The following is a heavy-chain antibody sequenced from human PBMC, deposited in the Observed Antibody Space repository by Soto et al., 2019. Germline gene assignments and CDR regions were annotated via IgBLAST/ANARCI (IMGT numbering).Heavy chain of an antibody. D-gene: IGHD6-13*01. CDR2: IKSKTDGGTT. V-gene: IGHV3-15*01. Sequence: VGSLRLSCAAPGFTFSNAWMSWVRQAPGKGLEWVGRIKSKTDGGTTDYAAPVKGRFTISRDDSKNTLYLQMNSLRAEDTAVYYCARDLGSSWYPEYFQHWGQGTLVTVSS. CDR1: GFTFSNAW. J-gene: IGHJ1*01. CDR3: ARDLGSSWYPEYFQH.